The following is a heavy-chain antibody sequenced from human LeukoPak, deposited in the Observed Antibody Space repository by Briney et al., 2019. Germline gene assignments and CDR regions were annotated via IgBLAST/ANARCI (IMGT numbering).Heavy chain of an antibody. Sequence: RGSLRLSCAASGFTFSSYAMSWVRQAPGKGLEWVSSISGSGESAYYADSVKGRFTISRDKTKNTLYLQMNSLRAEDTAVYYCAKDSVLIPAGWFDPWGQGTLVTVSS. D-gene: IGHD2-2*01. J-gene: IGHJ5*02. CDR3: AKDSVLIPAGWFDP. V-gene: IGHV3-23*01. CDR2: ISGSGESA. CDR1: GFTFSSYA.